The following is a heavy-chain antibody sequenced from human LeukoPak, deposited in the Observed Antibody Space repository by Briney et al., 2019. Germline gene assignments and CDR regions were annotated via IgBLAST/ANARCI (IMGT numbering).Heavy chain of an antibody. CDR3: ARDNGRYYDSSGYHPFDY. D-gene: IGHD3-22*01. V-gene: IGHV1-69*05. Sequence: XSVXXSCKASGGTFSSYXISWVRXAXXQGLXWMXGXXPIFGTANYAQKLQGRVTMTTDTSTSTAYMELRSLRSDDTAVYYCARDNGRYYDSSGYHPFDYWGQGTLVTVSS. J-gene: IGHJ4*02. CDR1: GGTFSSYX. CDR2: XXPIFGTA.